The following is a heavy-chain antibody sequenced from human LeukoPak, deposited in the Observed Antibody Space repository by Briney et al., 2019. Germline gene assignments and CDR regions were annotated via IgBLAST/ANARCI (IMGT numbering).Heavy chain of an antibody. J-gene: IGHJ4*02. CDR2: INPNSGGT. CDR3: ARAEGVVTYSSFDY. Sequence: GASVKVSCKASGYTFTSYDINWVRQALGQGLEWMGWINPNSGGTNYAQKFQGRVTMTRDTSISTAYMELSRLRSDDTAVYYCARAEGVVTYSSFDYWGQGTLVTVSS. D-gene: IGHD6-13*01. V-gene: IGHV1-2*02. CDR1: GYTFTSYD.